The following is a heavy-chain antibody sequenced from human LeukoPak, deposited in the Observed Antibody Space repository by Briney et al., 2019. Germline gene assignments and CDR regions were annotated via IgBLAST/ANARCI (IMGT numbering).Heavy chain of an antibody. V-gene: IGHV4-30-2*01. CDR1: GGSISSGGYY. Sequence: SETLSLTCTVSGGSISSGGYYWSWIRQPPGKGLEWIGYIYHSGSTYYNPSLKSRVTISVDRSKNQFSLKLSSVTAADTAVYYCARDLDSSGWYSYWGQGTLVTVSS. D-gene: IGHD6-19*01. CDR2: IYHSGST. CDR3: ARDLDSSGWYSY. J-gene: IGHJ4*02.